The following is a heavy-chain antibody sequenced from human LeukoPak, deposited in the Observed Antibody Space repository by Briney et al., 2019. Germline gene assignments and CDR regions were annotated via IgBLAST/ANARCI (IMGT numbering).Heavy chain of an antibody. CDR2: IYTSGST. CDR3: AREVGYSRSFDAFDI. CDR1: GGSISSYY. D-gene: IGHD6-13*01. V-gene: IGHV4-4*07. Sequence: SENLSLTCTVSGGSISSYYWSWIRQPAGKGLEWIGRIYTSGSTNYNPSLKSRVTMSVDTSKNQFSLKLSSVTAADTAVYYCAREVGYSRSFDAFDIWGQGTMVTVSS. J-gene: IGHJ3*02.